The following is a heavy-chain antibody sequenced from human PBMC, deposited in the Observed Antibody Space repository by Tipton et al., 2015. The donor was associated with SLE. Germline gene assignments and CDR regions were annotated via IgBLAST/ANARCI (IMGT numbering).Heavy chain of an antibody. CDR1: GGTFSSYA. Sequence: QLVQSGAEVKKPGSSVKVSCKASGGTFSSYAISWVRQAPGQGLEWMGGIIPILGIANYAQKFQGRVTITTDESTSTAYRELSSLRSEDAAVYYCATGEWVAATLRYYYGMDVWGQGTTVTVSS. V-gene: IGHV1-69*05. CDR3: ATGEWVAATLRYYYGMDV. CDR2: IIPILGIA. J-gene: IGHJ6*02. D-gene: IGHD2-15*01.